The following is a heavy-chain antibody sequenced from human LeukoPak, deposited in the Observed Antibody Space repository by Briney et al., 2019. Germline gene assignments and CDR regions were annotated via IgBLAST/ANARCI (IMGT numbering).Heavy chain of an antibody. D-gene: IGHD2/OR15-2a*01. CDR1: GGSISSYY. V-gene: IGHV4-59*01. Sequence: PSETLSLTCTVSGGSISSYYWNSIRQPPGERLEFIGYIYYTGTTNYNPSLKSRVTISVDTSKNQFSLKLRSVTAADTAVYYCAKDTGDFYLRYFDSWGQGTLVTVSS. CDR3: AKDTGDFYLRYFDS. CDR2: IYYTGTT. J-gene: IGHJ4*02.